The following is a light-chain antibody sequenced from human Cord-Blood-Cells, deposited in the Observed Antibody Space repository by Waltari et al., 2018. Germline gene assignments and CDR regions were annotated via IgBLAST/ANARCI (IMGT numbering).Light chain of an antibody. CDR3: CSYAGSSTWV. CDR2: EGS. J-gene: IGLJ3*02. CDR1: SRDVGGYNI. V-gene: IGLV2-23*01. Sequence: QSALTQPASVSGSPGPSITISCTGTSRDVGGYNIVSWYQQHPGKAPKLMIYEGSKRPSGVSNRFSGSKSGNTASLTISGLQAEDEADYYCCSYAGSSTWVFGGGTKLTVL.